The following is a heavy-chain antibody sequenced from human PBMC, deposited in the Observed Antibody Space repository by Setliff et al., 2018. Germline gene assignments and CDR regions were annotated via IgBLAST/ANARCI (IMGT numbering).Heavy chain of an antibody. CDR1: GGSISSDY. J-gene: IGHJ6*03. V-gene: IGHV4-59*08. CDR2: FYHSAST. CDR3: ARSNYYASGNSHYYYMDV. Sequence: PSETLSLTCIVSGGSISSDYWSWIRQPPGKPLEWIGYFYHSASTNYNPSLKGRVTMSADTSKNQLSLSLTSVSVADTAIYYCARSNYYASGNSHYYYMDVWGKGTAVTVSS. D-gene: IGHD3-10*01.